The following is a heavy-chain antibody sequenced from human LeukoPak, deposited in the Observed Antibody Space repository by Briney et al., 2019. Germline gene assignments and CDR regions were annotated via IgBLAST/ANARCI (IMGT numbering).Heavy chain of an antibody. Sequence: SETLSLTCAGYGGSFSGYYWSWIRQPPGKGLEWIGEINHSGSTNYNPSLKSRVTISVDTSKNQFSLKLSSVTAADTAVYYCAIQGYCSSTSCYTGSIGMDVWGQGTTVTVSS. CDR3: AIQGYCSSTSCYTGSIGMDV. CDR1: GGSFSGYY. V-gene: IGHV4-34*01. D-gene: IGHD2-2*02. J-gene: IGHJ6*02. CDR2: INHSGST.